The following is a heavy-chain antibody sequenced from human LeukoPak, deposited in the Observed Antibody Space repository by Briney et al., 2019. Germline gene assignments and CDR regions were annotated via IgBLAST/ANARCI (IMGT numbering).Heavy chain of an antibody. Sequence: SVKVSCKASGGTFSSYAISWVRQAPGQGLEWMGGIIPIFGTANYAQKFQGRVSITADESTSTAYMELSSLRSEDAAVYYCARGGIGEDYGDYFDYWGQGTLVTVSS. CDR1: GGTFSSYA. CDR2: IIPIFGTA. CDR3: ARGGIGEDYGDYFDY. D-gene: IGHD4-17*01. V-gene: IGHV1-69*13. J-gene: IGHJ4*02.